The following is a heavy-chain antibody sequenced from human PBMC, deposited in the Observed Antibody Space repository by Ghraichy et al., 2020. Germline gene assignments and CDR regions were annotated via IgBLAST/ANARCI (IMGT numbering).Heavy chain of an antibody. CDR3: ARPNPDTSGRDDALDI. D-gene: IGHD3-22*01. J-gene: IGHJ3*02. V-gene: IGHV4-39*01. CDR2: IYYSGST. CDR1: GGSLSSSSYY. Sequence: NLSLTCTVSGGSLSSSSYYWDWIRQPPGKGLEWIGSIYYSGSTFYTPSLKSRVTISVDKSKNQVSLKLTSVNAADTAVYYCARPNPDTSGRDDALDIWGQGTMVTVSS.